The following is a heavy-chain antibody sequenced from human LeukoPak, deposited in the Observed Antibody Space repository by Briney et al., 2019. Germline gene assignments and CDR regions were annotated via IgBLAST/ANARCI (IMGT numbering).Heavy chain of an antibody. J-gene: IGHJ4*02. D-gene: IGHD6-13*01. CDR1: GGTFSSYA. V-gene: IGHV1-69*04. CDR2: IIPISGIA. Sequence: GSSVKVSCKASGGTFSSYAISWVRQAPGQGLEWMGRIIPISGIANYAQKFQGRVTITADKSTSTAYMELSSLRSEDTAVYYCARVRKAAGTYYFDYWGQGTLVTVSS. CDR3: ARVRKAAGTYYFDY.